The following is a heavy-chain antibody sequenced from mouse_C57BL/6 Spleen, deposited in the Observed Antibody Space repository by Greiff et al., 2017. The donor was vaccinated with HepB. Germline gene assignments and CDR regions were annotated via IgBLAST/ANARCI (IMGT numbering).Heavy chain of an antibody. CDR1: GYAFSSSW. CDR2: IYPGDGDT. Sequence: VHLVESGPELVKPGASVKISCKASGYAFSSSWMNWVKQRPGKGLEWIGRIYPGDGDTNYNGKFKGKATLTADKSSSTAYMQLSSLTSEDSAVYFCARLWDYAMDYWGQGTSVTVSS. V-gene: IGHV1-82*01. J-gene: IGHJ4*01. D-gene: IGHD1-1*02. CDR3: ARLWDYAMDY.